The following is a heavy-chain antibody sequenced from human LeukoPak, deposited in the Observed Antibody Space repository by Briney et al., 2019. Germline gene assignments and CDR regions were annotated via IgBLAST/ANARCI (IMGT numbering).Heavy chain of an antibody. CDR3: ASHRRFIVGATTFDY. V-gene: IGHV3-23*01. CDR2: ISGSGGNT. CDR1: GFTFPNYV. Sequence: GGSLRLSCAASGFTFPNYVMSWVRQAPGKGLEWVSGISGSGGNTYYADSVKGRFTISRDNSKNTLYLQMNSLRAEDTAVYYCASHRRFIVGATTFDYWGQGTLVTVSS. J-gene: IGHJ4*02. D-gene: IGHD1-26*01.